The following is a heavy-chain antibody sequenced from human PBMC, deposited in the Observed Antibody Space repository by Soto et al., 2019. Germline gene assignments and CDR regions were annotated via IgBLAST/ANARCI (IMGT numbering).Heavy chain of an antibody. CDR2: IYYSGST. CDR3: ARVGHIVVVTAIPTRRYFDL. CDR1: GGSISSGGYY. D-gene: IGHD2-21*02. J-gene: IGHJ2*01. V-gene: IGHV4-31*03. Sequence: QVQLQESGPGLVKPSQTLSLTCTVSGGSISSGGYYWSWIRQHPGKGLEWIGYIYYSGSTYYNPSRTSGVTLSVDTSKNQFSLKLSSVTAADTAVYYCARVGHIVVVTAIPTRRYFDLWGRGTLVTVSS.